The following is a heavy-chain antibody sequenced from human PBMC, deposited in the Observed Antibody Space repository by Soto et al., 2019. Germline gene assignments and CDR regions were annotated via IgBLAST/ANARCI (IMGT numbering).Heavy chain of an antibody. V-gene: IGHV1-46*01. Sequence: QVQLVQSGAEAQNPGASVKVSCKASGYTFTSTWMHWVRQAPGQGLEWMGIINPYGGAATYAEKFQGRVTMTRYTSTATVYMERTSLRSEDTAMYYCARDRSHSSAVWWLDYWGQGAQVTVSS. CDR2: INPYGGAA. CDR1: GYTFTSTW. D-gene: IGHD3-22*01. CDR3: ARDRSHSSAVWWLDY. J-gene: IGHJ4*02.